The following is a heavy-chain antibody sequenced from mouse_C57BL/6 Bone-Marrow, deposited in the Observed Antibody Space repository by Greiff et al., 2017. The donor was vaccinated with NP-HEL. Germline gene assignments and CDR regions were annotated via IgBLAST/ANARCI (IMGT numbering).Heavy chain of an antibody. J-gene: IGHJ3*01. D-gene: IGHD1-1*01. CDR3: ARLYGSSPFAY. CDR1: GYTFTSYW. V-gene: IGHV1-7*01. CDR2: INPSSGYS. Sequence: QVQLQQSGAELAKPGASVKLSCKASGYTFTSYWMHWVKQRPGQGLEWIGYINPSSGYSKSNQKFKDKATLTADKSSSTAYMQLNSLTYEDYAVYYCARLYGSSPFAYWGQGTLVTVSA.